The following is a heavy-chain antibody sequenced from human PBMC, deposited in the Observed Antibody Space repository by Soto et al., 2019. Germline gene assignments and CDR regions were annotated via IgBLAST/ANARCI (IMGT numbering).Heavy chain of an antibody. Sequence: GGSLRLSCAASGFTVSSNYMSWVRQAPGKGLEWVSVIYSGGSTYYADSVKGRFTISRDNSKNTLYLQMNSLRAEDTAVYYCASPSIAASADAFDIWGQGTMVTVSS. J-gene: IGHJ3*02. CDR2: IYSGGST. CDR1: GFTVSSNY. CDR3: ASPSIAASADAFDI. D-gene: IGHD6-6*01. V-gene: IGHV3-66*01.